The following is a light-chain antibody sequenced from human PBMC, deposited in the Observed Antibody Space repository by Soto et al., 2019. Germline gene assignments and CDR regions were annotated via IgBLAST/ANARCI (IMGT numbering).Light chain of an antibody. V-gene: IGKV3-20*01. J-gene: IGKJ5*01. CDR3: QQYAESPIT. CDR1: HLVKKNY. CDR2: AAS. Sequence: EIVLTQSPGTLSLSPGEGTTLSCTASHLVKKNYLAWYQQKAGQAPRLLIYAASARATGIPDRFSGRGSGTDFTLTISRLEPEDVALFYCQQYAESPITFAQGTRLEIK.